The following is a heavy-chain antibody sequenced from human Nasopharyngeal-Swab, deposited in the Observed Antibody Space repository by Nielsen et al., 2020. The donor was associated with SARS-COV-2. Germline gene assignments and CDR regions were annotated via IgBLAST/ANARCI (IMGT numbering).Heavy chain of an antibody. D-gene: IGHD6-6*01. CDR3: ARVLRGVAARPLGFGYYYYYYMDV. V-gene: IGHV4-34*01. CDR2: INHSGST. J-gene: IGHJ6*03. Sequence: WIRQPPGKGLEWIGEINHSGSTNYNPSLKSRVTISVDTSKNQFSLKLSSVTAADTAVYYCARVLRGVAARPLGFGYYYYYYMDVWGKGTTDTVSS.